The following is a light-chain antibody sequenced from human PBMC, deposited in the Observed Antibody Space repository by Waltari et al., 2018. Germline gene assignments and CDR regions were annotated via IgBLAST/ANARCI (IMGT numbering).Light chain of an antibody. CDR2: RNN. Sequence: QSGVTPPPSPSAPPRPGVPISCSGANSTSSSNFVYWYQHLPGKAPKLLIYRNNQRPSGVPDRFSGSKSGTSASLAISGLRSEDEADYYCATWDDSLSGWMFGGGTKLTVL. CDR3: ATWDDSLSGWM. CDR1: NSTSSSNF. J-gene: IGLJ3*02. V-gene: IGLV1-47*01.